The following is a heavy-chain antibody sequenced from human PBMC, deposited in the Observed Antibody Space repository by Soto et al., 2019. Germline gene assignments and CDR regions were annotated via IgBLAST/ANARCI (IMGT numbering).Heavy chain of an antibody. CDR1: GFTFDDYT. CDR3: AKGEDYYGSGSPSFFDY. J-gene: IGHJ4*02. V-gene: IGHV3-43*01. CDR2: ISWDGGST. Sequence: GGSLRLSCAASGFTFDDYTMHWVRQAPGKGLEWVSLISWDGGSTYYADSVKGRFTISRDNSKNSLYLQMNSLRTEDTALYYCAKGEDYYGSGSPSFFDYWGQGTLVTVSS. D-gene: IGHD3-10*01.